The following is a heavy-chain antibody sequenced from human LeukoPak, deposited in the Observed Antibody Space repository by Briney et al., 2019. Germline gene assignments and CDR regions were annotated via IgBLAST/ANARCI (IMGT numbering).Heavy chain of an antibody. J-gene: IGHJ5*02. V-gene: IGHV4-59*08. Sequence: SETLSLTCTVSGGSISSYYWSWIRQPPGKGLEWIGYIYYSASTNYNPSLKSRVTISVDTSKNQFSLKLSSVTAADTAVYYCARLTYYDILTGQTWFDPWGQGTLVTVSS. CDR3: ARLTYYDILTGQTWFDP. D-gene: IGHD3-9*01. CDR1: GGSISSYY. CDR2: IYYSAST.